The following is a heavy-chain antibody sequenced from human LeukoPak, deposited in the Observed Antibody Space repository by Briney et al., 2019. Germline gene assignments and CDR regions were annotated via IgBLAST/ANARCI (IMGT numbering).Heavy chain of an antibody. Sequence: SETLSLTCTVSGGSISSSSYYWGWIRQPPGKGLEWIGSIYYSGSTYYNPSLKSRVTISVDTSKNQFSLKLSSVTAADTAVYYCAGEGSQESYYYYGMDVWGQGTTVTVSS. V-gene: IGHV4-39*07. J-gene: IGHJ6*02. CDR2: IYYSGST. CDR1: GGSISSSSYY. D-gene: IGHD6-19*01. CDR3: AGEGSQESYYYYGMDV.